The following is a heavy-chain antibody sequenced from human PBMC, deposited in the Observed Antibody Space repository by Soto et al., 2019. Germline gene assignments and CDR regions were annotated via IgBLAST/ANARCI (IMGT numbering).Heavy chain of an antibody. CDR3: ARRGIAAAGTTSYYYYGTDV. CDR2: IYPGDSDT. V-gene: IGHV5-51*01. CDR1: GYSFTSYW. J-gene: IGHJ6*02. Sequence: PGESLKSSGHGSGYSFTSYWIGLVRQMPWKGLEWMGIIYPGDSDTRYSPSFQGQVTISADKSISTAYLQWSSLKASDTAMYYCARRGIAAAGTTSYYYYGTDVWGQGTTVTVSS. D-gene: IGHD6-13*01.